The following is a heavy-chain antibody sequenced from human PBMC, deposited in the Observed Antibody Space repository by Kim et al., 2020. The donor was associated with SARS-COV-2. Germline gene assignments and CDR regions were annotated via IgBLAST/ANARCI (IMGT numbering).Heavy chain of an antibody. D-gene: IGHD6-13*01. CDR2: ISYDGSNK. CDR3: AKDGYSSSWYRVYYYYGMDV. CDR1: GFTFSSYG. Sequence: GGSLRLSCAASGFTFSSYGMHWVRQAPGKGLEWVAVISYDGSNKYYADSVKGRFTISRDNSKNTLYLQMNSLRAEDTAVYYCAKDGYSSSWYRVYYYYGMDVWGQGTTVTVSS. J-gene: IGHJ6*02. V-gene: IGHV3-30*18.